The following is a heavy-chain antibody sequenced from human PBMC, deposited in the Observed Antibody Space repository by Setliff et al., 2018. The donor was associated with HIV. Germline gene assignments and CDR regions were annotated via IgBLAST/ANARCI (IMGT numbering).Heavy chain of an antibody. V-gene: IGHV4-59*11. Sequence: SETLSLTCTVSGASITSHYWSWIRQSPGRELEWIGYIYSTGSTNYNPSLQSRVSISMDASKNKFSLKVTSVTSADTAVYYCARYCGGDCYPSAYYMDVWGNGTPVTVSS. D-gene: IGHD2-21*01. CDR2: IYSTGST. CDR1: GASITSHY. CDR3: ARYCGGDCYPSAYYMDV. J-gene: IGHJ6*03.